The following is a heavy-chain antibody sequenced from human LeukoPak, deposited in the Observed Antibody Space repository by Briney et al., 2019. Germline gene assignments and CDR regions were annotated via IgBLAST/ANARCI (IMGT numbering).Heavy chain of an antibody. CDR1: GVSISSYY. V-gene: IGHV4-4*07. D-gene: IGHD3-10*02. CDR3: ARDDLLYSVHYGMDV. CDR2: IYNSGNS. J-gene: IGHJ6*02. Sequence: SETLSLTCTVSGVSISSYYWSWIRLPAGKGLEWIGRIYNSGNSNYNPSLKNRLTMSVDTSKNQVSLRLSSVTAADTAVYYCARDDLLYSVHYGMDVWGQGTTVPVSS.